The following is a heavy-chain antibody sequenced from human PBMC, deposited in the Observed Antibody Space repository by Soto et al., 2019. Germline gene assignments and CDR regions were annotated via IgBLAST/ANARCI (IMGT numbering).Heavy chain of an antibody. Sequence: QVQLVESGGGVVQPGRSLRISCAASGFTFSTYGMHWVRQAPGKGLEWVAVIWYDGSNKYYADSVKGRFTISRDNSKNTLYLQMNSLRAEDTAVYYYARAVGPFDYWGQGTLVTVSS. CDR3: ARAVGPFDY. V-gene: IGHV3-33*01. CDR2: IWYDGSNK. CDR1: GFTFSTYG. J-gene: IGHJ4*02. D-gene: IGHD1-26*01.